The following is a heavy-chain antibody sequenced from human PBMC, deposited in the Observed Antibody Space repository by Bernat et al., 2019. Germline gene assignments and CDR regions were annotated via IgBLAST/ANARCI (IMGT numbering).Heavy chain of an antibody. CDR3: AVYQLIVYNWFDP. Sequence: EVELVESGGDLVQPGGSLRLSCAASGFTFSSFWMSWVRQAPGRGLEWVANIKQDGSEKYYADSVRGRFTISRVNANNSLFLQMNSLRPEDTAVYYCAVYQLIVYNWFDPWGQGTLVTVSS. CDR2: IKQDGSEK. J-gene: IGHJ5*02. V-gene: IGHV3-7*02. CDR1: GFTFSSFW. D-gene: IGHD2-2*01.